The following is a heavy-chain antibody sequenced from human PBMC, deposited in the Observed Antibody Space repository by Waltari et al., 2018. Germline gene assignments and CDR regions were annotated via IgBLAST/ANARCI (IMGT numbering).Heavy chain of an antibody. V-gene: IGHV1-69*01. Sequence: QVQLVQSGAEVKKPGSSVKVSCKASGGTFSSYAISWVRQAPGQGLEWMGGIIPIFGTANYAQKFQGRVTITADEATSTADMELSSLRSEDTAVYYCARARYCSSTSCYLEYSSEWYFDYWGQGTLVIVSS. CDR3: ARARYCSSTSCYLEYSSEWYFDY. D-gene: IGHD2-2*01. CDR1: GGTFSSYA. J-gene: IGHJ4*02. CDR2: IIPIFGTA.